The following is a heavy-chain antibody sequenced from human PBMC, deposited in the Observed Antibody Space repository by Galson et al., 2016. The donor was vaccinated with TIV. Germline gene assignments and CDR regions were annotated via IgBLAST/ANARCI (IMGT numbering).Heavy chain of an antibody. Sequence: QSGAEVKKPGESLRISCRGSGYSFANYWISWVRQMPGKGLEWMGRIDPSDSYVNYNASFQGRITISVDKSINTAYLQWSSLKASDTAMYFWATFLGSGSYYKAYFDHWGQGALVTVSS. D-gene: IGHD3-10*01. J-gene: IGHJ4*02. CDR3: ATFLGSGSYYKAYFDH. CDR2: IDPSDSYV. V-gene: IGHV5-10-1*01. CDR1: GYSFANYW.